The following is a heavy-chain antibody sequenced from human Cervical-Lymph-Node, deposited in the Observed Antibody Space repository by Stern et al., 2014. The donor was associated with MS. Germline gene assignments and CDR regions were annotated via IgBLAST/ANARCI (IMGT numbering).Heavy chain of an antibody. V-gene: IGHV4-61*02. J-gene: IGHJ4*02. CDR2: FYARGNP. CDR3: ATSGGRRGDFRDY. Sequence: VQLVEPGPGLVKPSQTLSLTCTVSGGSVSTYNYYWTWIRQPAGQGLEWIGRFYARGNPNYTPSLKVRVTISQDTSKTQFPLKLTSVTAADTAVYYCATSGGRRGDFRDYWGQGTLVTVSS. D-gene: IGHD4-17*01. CDR1: GGSVSTYNYY.